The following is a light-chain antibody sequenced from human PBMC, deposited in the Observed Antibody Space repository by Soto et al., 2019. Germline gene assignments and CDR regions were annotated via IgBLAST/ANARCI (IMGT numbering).Light chain of an antibody. V-gene: IGKV3-20*01. CDR3: QQYGSSPGT. Sequence: EIMITQSPATLSVSPGERATLSCRASLSVSRNLAWYQQKPGQAPRLPIYGASTRATGIPDRFSGSGSGTDFTLTISRLEPEDFAVYYCQQYGSSPGTFGQGTKVDI. CDR2: GAS. CDR1: LSVSRN. J-gene: IGKJ1*01.